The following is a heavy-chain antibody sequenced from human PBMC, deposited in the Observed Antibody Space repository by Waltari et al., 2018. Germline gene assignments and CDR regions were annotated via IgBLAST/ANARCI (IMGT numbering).Heavy chain of an antibody. CDR1: GGSISSYY. J-gene: IGHJ6*02. V-gene: IGHV4-59*01. D-gene: IGHD2-2*02. CDR3: ARAGGAHCSSTSCYSRYYYYGMDV. Sequence: QVQLQESGPGLVKPSETLSLTCTVSGGSISSYYWSWIRQPPGKGLEWIGYIYYSGSTNYNPSLKSRVTISVDTSKNQFSLKLSSVTAADTAVYYCARAGGAHCSSTSCYSRYYYYGMDVWGQGTTVIVSS. CDR2: IYYSGST.